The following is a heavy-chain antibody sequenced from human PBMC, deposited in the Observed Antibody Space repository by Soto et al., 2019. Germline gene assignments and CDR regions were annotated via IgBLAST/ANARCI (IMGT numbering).Heavy chain of an antibody. CDR3: AKDRVSRLLLYYFDY. CDR2: ISYDGSNK. V-gene: IGHV3-30*18. Sequence: HLGGSLRLSCAASGFTFSSYGMHWVRQAPGKGLEWVAVISYDGSNKYYADSVKGRFTISRDNSKNTLYLQMNSLRAEDTAVYYCAKDRVSRLLLYYFDYWGQGTLVTVSS. D-gene: IGHD3-22*01. CDR1: GFTFSSYG. J-gene: IGHJ4*02.